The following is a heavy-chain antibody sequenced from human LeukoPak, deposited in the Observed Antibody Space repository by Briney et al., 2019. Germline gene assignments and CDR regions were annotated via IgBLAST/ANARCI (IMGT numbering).Heavy chain of an antibody. V-gene: IGHV1-8*01. CDR1: GYTFTSYD. CDR3: ARVGDVDTAMAGDFDY. CDR2: MNPNSGNT. D-gene: IGHD5-18*01. Sequence: GASVEVSCKASGYTFTSYDINWVRQATGQGLEWMGWMNPNSGNTGYAQKFQGRVTMTRNTSISTAYMELSSLRSEDTAVYYCARVGDVDTAMAGDFDYWGQGTLVTVSS. J-gene: IGHJ4*02.